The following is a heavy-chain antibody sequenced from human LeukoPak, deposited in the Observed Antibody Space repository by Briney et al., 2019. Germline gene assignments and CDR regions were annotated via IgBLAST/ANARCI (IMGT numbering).Heavy chain of an antibody. CDR1: GFTFSSYW. J-gene: IGHJ4*02. CDR2: INMDGTTI. Sequence: GGSLRLSCAASGFTFSSYWMHWVRQGPGKGLEWVSRINMDGTTISYADSVEGRFTISKDNSMDTLHLQMSSLRPDDTAVYYCARENLYDSSGSYYFDYWGQGILVTVSS. D-gene: IGHD3-22*01. CDR3: ARENLYDSSGSYYFDY. V-gene: IGHV3-74*01.